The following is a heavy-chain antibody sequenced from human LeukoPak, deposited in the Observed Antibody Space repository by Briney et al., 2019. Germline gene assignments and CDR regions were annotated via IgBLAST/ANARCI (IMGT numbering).Heavy chain of an antibody. CDR1: GFTVSSNS. D-gene: IGHD4/OR15-4a*01. V-gene: IGHV3-53*01. J-gene: IGHJ4*02. Sequence: GGSLRLSCTVSGFTVSSNSISWVRQAPGKGLEWVSFIYSDNTHYQDSVKGRVTISRDNSKNTLYLQMNSLRAEDTAVYYCARRAGAYSHPYDYWGQGTLVTVSS. CDR2: IYSDNT. CDR3: ARRAGAYSHPYDY.